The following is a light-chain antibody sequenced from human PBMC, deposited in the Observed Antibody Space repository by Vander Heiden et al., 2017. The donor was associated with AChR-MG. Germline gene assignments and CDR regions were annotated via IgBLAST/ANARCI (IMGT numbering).Light chain of an antibody. CDR1: RSDVGGYKY. V-gene: IGLV2-14*01. CDR3: SSYTSSSTPLYV. J-gene: IGLJ1*01. CDR2: DVG. Sequence: QSALTQPAPVSGSPGQSITISCTGTRSDVGGYKYGSWNQRHPGKAPKLMIYDVGNRPSGASNRFSGSKSGNTASLTISGLQAEDEADYYCSSYTSSSTPLYVFGTGTKVTVL.